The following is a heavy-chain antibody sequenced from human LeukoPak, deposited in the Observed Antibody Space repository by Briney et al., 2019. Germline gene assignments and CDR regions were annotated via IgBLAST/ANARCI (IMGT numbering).Heavy chain of an antibody. J-gene: IGHJ4*02. Sequence: GGSLRLSCAASEFTFSSYGMHWVRQAPGKGLEWVAVISYDGSNKYYADSVKGRFTISRDNSKNTLYLQMNSLRAEDTAVYYCVDILTGYANSWGQGTLVTVSS. D-gene: IGHD3-9*01. CDR1: EFTFSSYG. V-gene: IGHV3-30*03. CDR3: VDILTGYANS. CDR2: ISYDGSNK.